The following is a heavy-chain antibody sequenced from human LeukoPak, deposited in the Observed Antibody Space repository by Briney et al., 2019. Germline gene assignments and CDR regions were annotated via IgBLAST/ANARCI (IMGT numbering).Heavy chain of an antibody. D-gene: IGHD6-6*01. V-gene: IGHV3-21*03. CDR1: GFTFSSYS. CDR2: ISSSSSYI. CDR3: ARDQGIAARRDDAFDI. J-gene: IGHJ3*02. Sequence: PGGSLRLSCAASGFTFSSYSMNWVRQAPGKGLEWVSSISSSSSYIYYADSVKGRFTISRDNAKNSLYLQMNSLRAEDTAVYYCARDQGIAARRDDAFDIWGQGTMVTVSS.